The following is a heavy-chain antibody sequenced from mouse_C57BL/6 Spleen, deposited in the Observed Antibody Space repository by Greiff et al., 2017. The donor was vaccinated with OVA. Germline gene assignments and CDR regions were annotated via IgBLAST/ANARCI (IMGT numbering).Heavy chain of an antibody. V-gene: IGHV3-6*01. Sequence: EVKLMESGPGLVKPSQSLSLTCSVTGYSITSGYYWNWIRQFPGNKLEWMGYISYDGSNNYNPSLKNRISITRDTSKNQFFLKLNSVTTEDTATYYCARWVTTVVALYAMDYWGQGTSVTVSS. CDR2: ISYDGSN. CDR3: ARWVTTVVALYAMDY. CDR1: GYSITSGYY. J-gene: IGHJ4*01. D-gene: IGHD1-1*01.